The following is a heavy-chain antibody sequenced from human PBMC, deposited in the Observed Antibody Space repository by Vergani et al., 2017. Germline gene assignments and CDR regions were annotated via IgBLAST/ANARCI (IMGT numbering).Heavy chain of an antibody. CDR2: ISPGASTV. V-gene: IGHV3-11*04. D-gene: IGHD1-1*01. Sequence: LEESGGGSVKPGGSLRLSCAASGFKFSDHYMSWIRQAPGKGLEWVSHISPGASTVSYTDSVTGRFTVYRDNDNNSLTLDMTTLRVEDTAVSYCAKNPGISTTRHYYAMDVWGQGTTVTVSS. J-gene: IGHJ6*02. CDR3: AKNPGISTTRHYYAMDV. CDR1: GFKFSDHY.